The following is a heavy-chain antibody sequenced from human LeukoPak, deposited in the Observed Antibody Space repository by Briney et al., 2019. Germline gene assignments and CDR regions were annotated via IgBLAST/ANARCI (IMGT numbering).Heavy chain of an antibody. CDR1: GYTFTAYY. J-gene: IGHJ4*02. CDR2: INPNTGDT. D-gene: IGHD2-2*01. CDR3: AWSRPQDCSSTSCPPNY. Sequence: ASVKVSCKASGYTFTAYYMHWVRQAPGQGLEWMGWINPNTGDTYYAQKFQGRVTLTRDTSISTACMELTSLRADDTAVFYCAWSRPQDCSSTSCPPNYWGQGTLVTVSS. V-gene: IGHV1-2*02.